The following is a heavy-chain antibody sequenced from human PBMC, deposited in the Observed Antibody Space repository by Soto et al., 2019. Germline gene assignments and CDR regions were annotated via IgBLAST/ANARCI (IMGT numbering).Heavy chain of an antibody. V-gene: IGHV3-15*07. J-gene: IGHJ6*02. CDR2: IKSKTDGGTT. CDR3: TTDTTAIDCSSTSCYLYYYYYGMDV. CDR1: GFTFSNAW. D-gene: IGHD2-2*01. Sequence: GGSLRLSCAASGFTFSNAWMNWVRQAPGKGLEWVGRIKSKTDGGTTDYAAPVKGRFTISRDDSKNTLYLQMNSLKTEDTAVYYCTTDTTAIDCSSTSCYLYYYYYGMDVWGQGTTVTVSS.